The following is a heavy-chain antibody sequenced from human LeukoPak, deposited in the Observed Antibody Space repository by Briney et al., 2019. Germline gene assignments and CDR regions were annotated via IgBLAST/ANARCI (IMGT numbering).Heavy chain of an antibody. CDR2: ISGGTT. D-gene: IGHD3-10*01. J-gene: IGHJ4*02. CDR1: GFTISTYG. CDR3: AKSVYHSGNY. Sequence: GGSLRLSCAASGFTISTYGMSWVRQTPGKGLEWVSSISGGTTYYADSVKGRFTISRDNSKNTVSLQMNSLRAEDTAVYYCAKSVYHSGNYWGQGTLVTVSS. V-gene: IGHV3-23*01.